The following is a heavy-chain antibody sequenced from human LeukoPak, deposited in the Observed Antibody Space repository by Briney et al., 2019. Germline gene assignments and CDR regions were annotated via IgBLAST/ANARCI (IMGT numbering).Heavy chain of an antibody. V-gene: IGHV3-23*01. CDR1: GFTFSTYG. Sequence: PGGSLRVSCVASGFTFSTYGLAWVRQAPGKGLEWVSSVSDSGGNTYHADSVKGRFTISRDNSKNTVYLQMDSLRVEDTAMYYCAKVYCSSTTCNDFDYWGQGTLVTVSS. CDR3: AKVYCSSTTCNDFDY. J-gene: IGHJ4*02. CDR2: VSDSGGNT. D-gene: IGHD2-2*01.